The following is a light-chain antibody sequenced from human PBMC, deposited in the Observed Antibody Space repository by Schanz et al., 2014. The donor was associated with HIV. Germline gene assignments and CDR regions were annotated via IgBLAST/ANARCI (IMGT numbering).Light chain of an antibody. CDR1: QIIGTN. Sequence: ERVMTQSPATLSVSPGERATLSCRASQIIGTNLAWYQQRPGQAPSLLIFDASTRATGVPDRYNGGGSGTEFTLTNSSVQSADFAVYYCQHYASRPPYTFGRGTKLEVK. V-gene: IGKV3-15*01. CDR2: DAS. J-gene: IGKJ2*01. CDR3: QHYASRPPYT.